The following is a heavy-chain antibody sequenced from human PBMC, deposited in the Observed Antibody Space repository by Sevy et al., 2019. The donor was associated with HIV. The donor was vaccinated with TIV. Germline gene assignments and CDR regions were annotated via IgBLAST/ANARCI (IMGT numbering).Heavy chain of an antibody. CDR1: GYTFTSYD. CDR3: ARVGAAAAGTDSIYYYYGMDV. CDR2: MNPNSGNT. V-gene: IGHV1-8*01. D-gene: IGHD6-13*01. J-gene: IGHJ6*02. Sequence: ASVKVSCKASGYTFTSYDINWVRQATGQGLEWMGWMNPNSGNTGYAQKFQGTDTMTRNTSISTAYMELSSLRTADTAVYYCARVGAAAAGTDSIYYYYGMDVWGQGTTVTVSS.